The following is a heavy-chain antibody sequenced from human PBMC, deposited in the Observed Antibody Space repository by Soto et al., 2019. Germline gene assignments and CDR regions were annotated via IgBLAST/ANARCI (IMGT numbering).Heavy chain of an antibody. CDR1: GGSFSGYY. CDR2: INHSGST. D-gene: IGHD6-19*01. J-gene: IGHJ5*02. Sequence: NLSLTCAVYGGSFSGYYWSWIRQPPGKGLEWIGEINHSGSTNYNPSLKSRVTISVDTSKNQFSLKLSSVTAADTAVYYCARLSKQWLVFWFDPWGQGTLVPVSS. V-gene: IGHV4-34*01. CDR3: ARLSKQWLVFWFDP.